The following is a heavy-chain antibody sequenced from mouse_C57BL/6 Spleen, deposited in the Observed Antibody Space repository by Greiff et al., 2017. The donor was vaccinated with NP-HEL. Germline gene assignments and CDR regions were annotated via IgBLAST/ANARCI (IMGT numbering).Heavy chain of an antibody. CDR2: IDPETGGT. CDR3: TRGTKGLLWLRDAWFAD. Sequence: QVQLKQSGAELVRPGASVTLSCKASGYTFTDYEMHWVKQTPVHGLEWIGAIDPETGGTAYNQKFKGKAILTADKSSSTAYMELRSLTSEDSAVYYCTRGTKGLLWLRDAWFADWGEGTLVTVSA. V-gene: IGHV1-15*01. D-gene: IGHD2-2*01. J-gene: IGHJ3*01. CDR1: GYTFTDYE.